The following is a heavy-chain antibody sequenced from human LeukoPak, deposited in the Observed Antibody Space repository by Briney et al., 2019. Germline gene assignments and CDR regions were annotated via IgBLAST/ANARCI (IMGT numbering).Heavy chain of an antibody. CDR1: GFSFSGYA. Sequence: GGSLRLSCVASGFSFSGYAIRWVRQAPGKGLEWVALISYNGRRKEYADSVKGRFTIDRDNAKNSLYLQMNSLRAEDTAVYYCARGLSGYSSSLGYWGQGTLVTVSS. D-gene: IGHD6-6*01. CDR3: ARGLSGYSSSLGY. V-gene: IGHV3-30*04. J-gene: IGHJ4*02. CDR2: ISYNGRRK.